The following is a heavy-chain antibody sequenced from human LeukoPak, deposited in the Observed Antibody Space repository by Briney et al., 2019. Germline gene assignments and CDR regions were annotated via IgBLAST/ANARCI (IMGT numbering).Heavy chain of an antibody. Sequence: SETLSLTCTVSGGSITSYYLNWIRQPPGKGLEWIGYVYHSGNTNYNPSLKSRVTISVDTSKNQFSLNLRSVSAADTAAYYCAKDVASSSGFDSWGQGTLVTVSS. CDR3: AKDVASSSGFDS. CDR1: GGSITSYY. D-gene: IGHD6-13*01. J-gene: IGHJ4*02. V-gene: IGHV4-59*01. CDR2: VYHSGNT.